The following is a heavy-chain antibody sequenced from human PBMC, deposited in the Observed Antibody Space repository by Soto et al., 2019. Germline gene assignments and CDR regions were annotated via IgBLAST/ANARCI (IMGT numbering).Heavy chain of an antibody. V-gene: IGHV3-21*01. CDR1: GFTFSSYR. CDR2: ISSSSSYI. J-gene: IGHJ5*01. CDR3: ARVYSSSWSQWFDS. D-gene: IGHD6-13*01. Sequence: PXRALRRTVAASGFTFSSYRMNWVRQAPGKGLEWVSSISSSSSYIYYADSVKGRFTISRDNTKNSLYLQMNSLRAEDTAVYYCARVYSSSWSQWFDSWGQGTLVTVSS.